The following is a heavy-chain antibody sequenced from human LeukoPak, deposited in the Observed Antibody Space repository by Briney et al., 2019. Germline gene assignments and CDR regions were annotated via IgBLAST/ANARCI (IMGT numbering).Heavy chain of an antibody. Sequence: SETLSLTCTVSGGSISSYYWSWIRQPPGKGLEWIGYIYYSGSTNYNPSLKSRVTISVDTSKNQFSLNLSSVTAADTAVYYCAGVHGSSYYYYYMDVWGKGTTVTVSS. CDR2: IYYSGST. D-gene: IGHD3-10*01. J-gene: IGHJ6*03. CDR1: GGSISSYY. V-gene: IGHV4-59*01. CDR3: AGVHGSSYYYYYMDV.